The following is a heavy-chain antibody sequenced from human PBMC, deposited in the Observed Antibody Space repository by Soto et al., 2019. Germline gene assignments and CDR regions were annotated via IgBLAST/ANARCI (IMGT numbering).Heavy chain of an antibody. CDR1: GFTFSSYT. D-gene: IGHD2-21*01. CDR2: IGGSGDTT. CDR3: ARAGTGIADYGY. Sequence: GGSLRLSCVASGFTFSSYTMSWVRRAPGKGLEWVSAIGGSGDTTNYADSVKGRFTISRDNFKNTLYLQMNTLRAEDTAVYYCARAGTGIADYGYWAQGTLVTVSS. V-gene: IGHV3-23*01. J-gene: IGHJ4*02.